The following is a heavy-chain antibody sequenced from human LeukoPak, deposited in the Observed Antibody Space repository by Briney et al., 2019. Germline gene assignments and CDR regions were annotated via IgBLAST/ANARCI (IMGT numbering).Heavy chain of an antibody. V-gene: IGHV3-23*01. Sequence: PGGSLRLSCSASGFTFSSYAMIWLRQAPGKGLEWVSAISGSGGSTYYADSVKGRFTISRDNSKNTLYLQMNSLRAEDTAVYYCAWAPVPDPYYYYGMDVWGQGTTVTVSS. CDR3: AWAPVPDPYYYYGMDV. CDR2: ISGSGGST. D-gene: IGHD2-2*01. CDR1: GFTFSSYA. J-gene: IGHJ6*02.